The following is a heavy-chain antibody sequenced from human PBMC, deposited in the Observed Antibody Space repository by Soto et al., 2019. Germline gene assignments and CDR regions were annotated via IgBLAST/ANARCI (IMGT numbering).Heavy chain of an antibody. CDR1: GGSFSGYY. D-gene: IGHD6-6*01. J-gene: IGHJ6*02. V-gene: IGHV4-34*01. Sequence: SETLSLTCAVYGGSFSGYYWSWIRQPPGKGLEWVGEINHSGSTNYNPSLKGRVTISVDTSKNQFSLKLSSVTAADTAVYYCARGRNGIAACPRPDYVLDVWGQGSTETVSS. CDR3: ARGRNGIAACPRPDYVLDV. CDR2: INHSGST.